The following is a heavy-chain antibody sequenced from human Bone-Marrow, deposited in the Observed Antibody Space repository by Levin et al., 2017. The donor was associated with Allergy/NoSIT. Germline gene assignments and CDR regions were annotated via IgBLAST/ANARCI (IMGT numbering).Heavy chain of an antibody. V-gene: IGHV4-59*01. CDR2: IDYTGTT. Sequence: SETLSLTCTVSDGSISSYYWSWIRQPPGKGLEWIGYIDYTGTTTYNASLMSRVTMSIDPPKNQVFLNLKSVTAADTAVYYCAREGYYDFSNGYYRRCALVGGIDLGGQGTTVIVSS. J-gene: IGHJ6*02. CDR1: DGSISSYY. D-gene: IGHD3-3*01. CDR3: AREGYYDFSNGYYRRCALVGGIDL.